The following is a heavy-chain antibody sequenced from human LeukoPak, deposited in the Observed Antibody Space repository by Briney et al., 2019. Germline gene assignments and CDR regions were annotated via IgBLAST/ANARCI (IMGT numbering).Heavy chain of an antibody. CDR2: IIPIFGTA. CDR1: GGTFSSYA. Sequence: SVKVSCKASGGTFSSYAISWVRQAPGQGLEWMGGIIPIFGTANYAQKFQGRVTITADESTGTAYMELSSLRSEDTAVYYCARDSDTAMVHHDYWGQGTLVTVSS. D-gene: IGHD5-18*01. J-gene: IGHJ4*02. CDR3: ARDSDTAMVHHDY. V-gene: IGHV1-69*13.